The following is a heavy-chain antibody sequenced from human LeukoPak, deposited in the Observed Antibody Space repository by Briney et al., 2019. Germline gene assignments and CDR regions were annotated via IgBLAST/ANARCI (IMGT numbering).Heavy chain of an antibody. Sequence: GGSLRLSCAASGFTFTSYAMSWVRQAPGKGLEWVSGVSGSGGSTSYADFVKGRFTISRDNSKNTLYLQINSLRAEDTAVYYCAKAQGSSRWYYFDYWGQGTLVTVSS. CDR2: VSGSGGST. V-gene: IGHV3-23*01. CDR1: GFTFTSYA. CDR3: AKAQGSSRWYYFDY. D-gene: IGHD6-13*01. J-gene: IGHJ4*02.